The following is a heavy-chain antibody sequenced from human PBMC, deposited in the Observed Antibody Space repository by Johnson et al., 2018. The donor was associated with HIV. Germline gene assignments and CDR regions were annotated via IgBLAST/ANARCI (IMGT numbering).Heavy chain of an antibody. Sequence: EVQLVESGGGSVQHGRSLRLSCAASGFTFDDYAMHWVRQAPGKGLVWVSRINSDGSSTSYADSVKGRITISRDNAKNTLYLQMNSLRAEDTAVYYCARLMAARTLDDAFDLWGQGTMVTVSS. J-gene: IGHJ3*01. V-gene: IGHV3-74*02. CDR3: ARLMAARTLDDAFDL. CDR1: GFTFDDYA. CDR2: INSDGSST. D-gene: IGHD6-13*01.